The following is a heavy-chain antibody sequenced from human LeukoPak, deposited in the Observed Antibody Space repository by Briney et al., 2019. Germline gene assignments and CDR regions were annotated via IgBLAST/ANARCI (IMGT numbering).Heavy chain of an antibody. Sequence: ASVKVSCKASGYTFTSYGISWVRQAPGQGLEWMGWISAYNGNTNYAQKLQGRVTMTTDTSTSTAYMELRSLRSDDTAVYYCARAGGWQYQLPTTFDAFDIWGQGTMVTVSS. D-gene: IGHD2-2*01. J-gene: IGHJ3*02. CDR3: ARAGGWQYQLPTTFDAFDI. CDR2: ISAYNGNT. CDR1: GYTFTSYG. V-gene: IGHV1-18*01.